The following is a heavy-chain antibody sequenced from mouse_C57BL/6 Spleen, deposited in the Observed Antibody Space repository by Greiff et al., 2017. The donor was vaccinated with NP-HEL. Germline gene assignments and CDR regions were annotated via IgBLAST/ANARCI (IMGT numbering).Heavy chain of an antibody. CDR3: AREGGAMDY. D-gene: IGHD1-1*02. CDR1: GYTFTDYY. J-gene: IGHJ4*01. V-gene: IGHV1-19*01. Sequence: EVQLVESGPVLVKPGASVKMSCKASGYTFTDYYMNWVKQSHGKSLEWIGVINPYNGGTSYNQKFKGKATLTVDKSSSTAYMELNSLTSEDSAVYYCAREGGAMDYWGQGTSVTVSS. CDR2: INPYNGGT.